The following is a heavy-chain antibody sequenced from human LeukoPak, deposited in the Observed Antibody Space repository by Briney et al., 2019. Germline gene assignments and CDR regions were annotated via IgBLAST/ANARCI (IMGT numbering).Heavy chain of an antibody. Sequence: ASVKVSFKASGYTFTSYGISWVRQAPGQGLEWMGWISTYNGNTNYAQKLQGRVTMTTDTSTSTAYMELRSLRSDDTAVYYCARAGYCSSTSCYRYYYYYYYYMDVWGKGTTVTVSS. J-gene: IGHJ6*03. CDR3: ARAGYCSSTSCYRYYYYYYYYMDV. CDR2: ISTYNGNT. D-gene: IGHD2-2*01. V-gene: IGHV1-18*01. CDR1: GYTFTSYG.